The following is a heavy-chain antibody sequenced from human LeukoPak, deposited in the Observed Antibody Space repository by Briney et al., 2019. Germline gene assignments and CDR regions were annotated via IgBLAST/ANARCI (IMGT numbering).Heavy chain of an antibody. V-gene: IGHV4-34*01. Sequence: SETLSLTCAVYGGSFSGYYWSWIRQPPGKGLEWIGEINHSGSTNYNPSLKSRVTISVDTSKNQFSLKLSSVTAADTAVYYCARYKSYSSTTFDYWGQGTLVTVSS. D-gene: IGHD6-13*01. J-gene: IGHJ4*02. CDR1: GGSFSGYY. CDR2: INHSGST. CDR3: ARYKSYSSTTFDY.